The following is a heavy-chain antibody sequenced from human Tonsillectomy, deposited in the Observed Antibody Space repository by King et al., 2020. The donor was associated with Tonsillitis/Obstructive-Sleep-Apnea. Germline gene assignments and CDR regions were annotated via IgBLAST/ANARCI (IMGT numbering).Heavy chain of an antibody. J-gene: IGHJ4*02. V-gene: IGHV4-4*02. CDR1: GGSISSSNW. CDR3: ASFASLSYCSGGSCSRDY. CDR2: IYHSGST. Sequence: QLQESGPGLVKPSGTLSLTCAVSGGSISSSNWWSWVRQPPGKGLEWIGEIYHSGSTNYNPSLKSRVTISVDKSKNQFSLKLSSVTAADTAVYYCASFASLSYCSGGSCSRDYWGQGTLVTVSS. D-gene: IGHD2-15*01.